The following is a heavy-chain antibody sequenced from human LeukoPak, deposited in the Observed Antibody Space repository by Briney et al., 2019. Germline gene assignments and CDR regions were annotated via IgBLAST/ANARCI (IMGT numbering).Heavy chain of an antibody. CDR2: IYDIGST. CDR3: ARGPDSYSDDYVDS. D-gene: IGHD2-15*01. CDR1: GGSISGHY. Sequence: PSETLSLTCTVPGGSISGHYWTWIRQPPGKGLEWIGYIYDIGSTTYYPSLKSRVAISVDTSKNQFSLMLSSVTAADTAVYYCARGPDSYSDDYVDSWGQGTLVTVSS. V-gene: IGHV4-59*11. J-gene: IGHJ4*02.